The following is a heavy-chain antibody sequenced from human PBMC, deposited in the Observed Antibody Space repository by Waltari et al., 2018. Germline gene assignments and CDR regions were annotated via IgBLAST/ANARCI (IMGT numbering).Heavy chain of an antibody. CDR1: GGTFSSYA. CDR3: ARRFGTMVVTPVGAFDI. CDR2: IIPIFGTA. Sequence: QVQLVQSGAEVKKPGSSVKVSCKASGGTFSSYAISWVRQAPGQGLEWMGGIIPIFGTANYAQKLQGRVTITADKSTSTAYMELSSLRSEDTAVYYCARRFGTMVVTPVGAFDIWGQGTMVTVSS. J-gene: IGHJ3*02. D-gene: IGHD3-10*01. V-gene: IGHV1-69*14.